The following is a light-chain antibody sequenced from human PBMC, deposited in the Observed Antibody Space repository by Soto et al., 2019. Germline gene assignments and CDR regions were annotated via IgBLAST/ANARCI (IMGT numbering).Light chain of an antibody. J-gene: IGLJ1*01. V-gene: IGLV2-14*01. CDR2: DVS. Sequence: QSALTQPASVSGSPGQSIAISCTGTGSDVGGYRYVSWYQQHPGKAPKLIIYDVSNRPSGVSDHFSGSKSGNTASLTISGLQSEDEADYYCDSYTSSSSYVFGTGTKLTVL. CDR1: GSDVGGYRY. CDR3: DSYTSSSSYV.